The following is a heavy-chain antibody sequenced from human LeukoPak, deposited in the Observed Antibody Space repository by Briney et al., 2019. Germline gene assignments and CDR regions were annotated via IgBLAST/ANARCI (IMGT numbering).Heavy chain of an antibody. J-gene: IGHJ4*02. V-gene: IGHV3-21*01. CDR2: ISSSSSYI. Sequence: GSLRLSCAASGFTFSSYSMNWVRQAPGKGLEWVSSISSSSSYIYYAGSVKGRFTISRDNAKNSLYLQMSSLRAEDTAVYYCARWVTTIDYWGQGTLVTVSS. D-gene: IGHD4-17*01. CDR1: GFTFSSYS. CDR3: ARWVTTIDY.